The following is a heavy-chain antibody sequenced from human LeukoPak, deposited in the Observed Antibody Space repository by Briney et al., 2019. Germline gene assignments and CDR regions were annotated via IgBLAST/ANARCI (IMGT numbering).Heavy chain of an antibody. V-gene: IGHV4-61*02. CDR2: IYSSGST. D-gene: IGHD5-12*01. Sequence: SETLSLTCTVSGGSINSGRYYWSWIRQPAGKGLEWIGRIYSSGSTNYSPSLKSRVTISVDTSKNQFSLRLNSVTAADTAIFYCARDRGRDYFDYWGQGTLVTVSS. J-gene: IGHJ4*02. CDR3: ARDRGRDYFDY. CDR1: GGSINSGRYY.